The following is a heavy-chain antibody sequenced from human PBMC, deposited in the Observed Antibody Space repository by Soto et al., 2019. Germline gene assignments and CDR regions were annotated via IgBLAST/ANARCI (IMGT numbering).Heavy chain of an antibody. D-gene: IGHD2-2*01. CDR1: GFTFSDYY. CDR3: VRGQRESISYFDY. J-gene: IGHJ4*02. V-gene: IGHV3-11*01. Sequence: QVQLLESGGGLVRPGGSLRLSCGASGFTFSDYYMAWIRQSPGKGLEWISYIRRDSSSIYYANSVKGRFTISRDNTKNSVFLQMNSLRTEDTAVYYCVRGQRESISYFDYWGQGTLVTVSS. CDR2: IRRDSSSI.